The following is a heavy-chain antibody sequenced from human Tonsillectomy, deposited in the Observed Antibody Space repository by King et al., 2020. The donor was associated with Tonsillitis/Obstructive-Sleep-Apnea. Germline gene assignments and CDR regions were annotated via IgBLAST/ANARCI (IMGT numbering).Heavy chain of an antibody. Sequence: EVQLVESGGGLVQPGGSLRLSCAASGFTFSDHYMDWVRQAPGKGLEWVGRSRNKPNSYSTEYAASVKGRFTSSRDDSKNSLYLHMNSLKIADTAVYYCVAALGVGYYYYGMDVWGQGTTVTVSS. CDR2: SRNKPNSYST. D-gene: IGHD2-15*01. J-gene: IGHJ6*02. CDR3: VAALGVGYYYYGMDV. V-gene: IGHV3-72*01. CDR1: GFTFSDHY.